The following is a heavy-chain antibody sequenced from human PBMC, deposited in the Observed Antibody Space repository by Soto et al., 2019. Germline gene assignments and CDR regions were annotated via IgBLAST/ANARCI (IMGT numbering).Heavy chain of an antibody. CDR2: IWYDGSNK. CDR1: VFTFSSYG. Sequence: VGSLRLSCASSVFTFSSYGMHWVRQAPGKGLEWVAVIWYDGSNKYYADSVKGRFTISRDNAKNSLYLQMNSLRAEDTALYYCAKETVRWAARPLHYYYGMDVWGQGTTVTVSS. D-gene: IGHD6-6*01. CDR3: AKETVRWAARPLHYYYGMDV. J-gene: IGHJ6*02. V-gene: IGHV3-33*03.